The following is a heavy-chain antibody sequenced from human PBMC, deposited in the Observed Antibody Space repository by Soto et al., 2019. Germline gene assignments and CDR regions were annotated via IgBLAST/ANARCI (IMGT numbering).Heavy chain of an antibody. V-gene: IGHV4-59*12. J-gene: IGHJ5*02. Sequence: SETLSLTCTVSGGSISAYYWSWIRQFPGKGLEWIGYIFYSGSTNYNPSLKSRVTISVDKSKNQFSLKLSSVTAADTAVYYCATSNWFDPWGQGTLVTSPQ. CDR2: IFYSGST. CDR1: GGSISAYY. CDR3: ATSNWFDP.